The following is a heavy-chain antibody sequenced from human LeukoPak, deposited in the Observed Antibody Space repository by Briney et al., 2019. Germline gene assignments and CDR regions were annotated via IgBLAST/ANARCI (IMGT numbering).Heavy chain of an antibody. CDR1: GYTFTSDD. J-gene: IGHJ3*02. V-gene: IGHV1-8*01. Sequence: GASVKVSCKASGYTFTSDDINWVRQAPGQGLEWMGWMNPNSGNTGYAQRFQGRVTMTRNISISTAYMELRSLRSEDTAVYYCARTSRTTALPRGRALDIWGQGTVVSVSS. D-gene: IGHD2/OR15-2a*01. CDR3: ARTSRTTALPRGRALDI. CDR2: MNPNSGNT.